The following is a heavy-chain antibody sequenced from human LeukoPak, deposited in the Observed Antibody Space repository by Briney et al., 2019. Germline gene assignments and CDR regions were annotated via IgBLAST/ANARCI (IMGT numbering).Heavy chain of an antibody. CDR1: GGSICGGGYS. Sequence: SETLSLTCAVSGGSICGGGYSWSWIRQPPGKGLEWIGYIYHSGSTSYNPSLKSRVTISVDRSKNQFSLKLSSVTAADTAVYYCARLYCSGGSCYWSSSYAFDIWGQGTMVTVSS. CDR3: ARLYCSGGSCYWSSSYAFDI. J-gene: IGHJ3*02. V-gene: IGHV4-30-2*01. CDR2: IYHSGST. D-gene: IGHD2-15*01.